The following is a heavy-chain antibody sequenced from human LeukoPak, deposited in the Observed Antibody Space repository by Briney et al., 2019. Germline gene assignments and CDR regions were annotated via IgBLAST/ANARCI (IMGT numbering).Heavy chain of an antibody. J-gene: IGHJ6*02. Sequence: GSVKVSCKGSGYTFSSYGISWVGQGPGQGVEWVGWINAYKGNTNYAQKLQGRVTMTTDTSTSTAYMELRSLRSDDTAVYYCARDKSTSSWRDYYYYGMDVWGQGTTVIVSS. CDR2: INAYKGNT. CDR3: ARDKSTSSWRDYYYYGMDV. V-gene: IGHV1-18*01. D-gene: IGHD6-13*01. CDR1: GYTFSSYG.